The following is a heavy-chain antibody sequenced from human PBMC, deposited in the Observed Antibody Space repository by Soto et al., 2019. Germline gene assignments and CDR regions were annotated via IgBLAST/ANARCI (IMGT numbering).Heavy chain of an antibody. CDR3: ARLHRYCSGGSCYLVDY. Sequence: HVQLQESGPGLVKPSETLSLTCTVSGGSISGYYWSWIRQPPGKGLEWIGYVYYTGATNYNPSLNRRVTISVDTSKNQFSLRLSSVTAADTAVYYCARLHRYCSGGSCYLVDYWGQGTLVTVSS. D-gene: IGHD2-15*01. J-gene: IGHJ4*02. CDR2: VYYTGAT. V-gene: IGHV4-59*08. CDR1: GGSISGYY.